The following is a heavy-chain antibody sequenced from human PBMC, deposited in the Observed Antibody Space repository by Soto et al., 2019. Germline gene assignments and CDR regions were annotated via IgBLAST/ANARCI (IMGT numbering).Heavy chain of an antibody. V-gene: IGHV3-30*18. Sequence: QVQLVESGGGAVQPGESLRLSCVASGFDFTYYAMHWVRQAPGKGLESVAVMSSDGSKIHHTDSVKGRFTISRDNSKNTLYLEMNSLRKEDTAVSFCAKDEGVGGTLGPFDYWGQGTLVSVSS. CDR2: MSSDGSKI. CDR1: GFDFTYYA. CDR3: AKDEGVGGTLGPFDY. J-gene: IGHJ4*02. D-gene: IGHD1-26*01.